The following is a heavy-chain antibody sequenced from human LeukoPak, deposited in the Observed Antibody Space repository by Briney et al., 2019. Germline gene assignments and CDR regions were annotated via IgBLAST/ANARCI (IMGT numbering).Heavy chain of an antibody. J-gene: IGHJ3*02. CDR2: INHSGST. D-gene: IGHD6-19*01. CDR3: ATSAVAGNAFDI. V-gene: IGHV4-34*01. Sequence: SETLSLTCAVYGGSFNTYYWNWIRQPPGKGLEWIGEINHSGSTNYNPSLKSRVTISVDTSKSQFSLKLKSVTAADTAVYYCATSAVAGNAFDIWGQGTMVAVSS. CDR1: GGSFNTYY.